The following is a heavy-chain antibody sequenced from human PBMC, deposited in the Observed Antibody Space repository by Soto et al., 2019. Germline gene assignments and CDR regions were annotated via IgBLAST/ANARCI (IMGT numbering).Heavy chain of an antibody. D-gene: IGHD2-2*01. CDR3: AKDLMVSSTETDDC. CDR1: GFTFSIYA. CDR2: ISGSGGST. J-gene: IGHJ4*02. Sequence: VGSLRLSCAASGFTFSIYAMGGVRQAPGKGLEWVSAISGSGGSTYYADSVKGRFTISRDNSKNTLYLQMNSLRAEDTAVYYCAKDLMVSSTETDDCWGQGTLVTVSS. V-gene: IGHV3-23*01.